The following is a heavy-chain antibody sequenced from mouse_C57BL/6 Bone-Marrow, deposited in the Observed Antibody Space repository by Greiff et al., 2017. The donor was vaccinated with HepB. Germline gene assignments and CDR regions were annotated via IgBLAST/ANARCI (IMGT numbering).Heavy chain of an antibody. CDR3: ARDPFGTTVVDGWFAY. D-gene: IGHD1-1*01. J-gene: IGHJ3*01. V-gene: IGHV1-55*01. CDR1: GYTFTSYW. Sequence: VQLQQSGAELVKPGASVKMSCKASGYTFTSYWITWVKQRPGQGLEWIGDIYPGSGSTNYNEKFKSKATLTVDTSSSTAYMQLSSLTSEDSAVYYCARDPFGTTVVDGWFAYWGQGTLVTVSA. CDR2: IYPGSGST.